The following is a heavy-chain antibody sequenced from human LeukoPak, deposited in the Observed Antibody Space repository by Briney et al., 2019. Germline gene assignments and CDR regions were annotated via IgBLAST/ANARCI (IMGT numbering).Heavy chain of an antibody. CDR1: GFTFSSYA. CDR2: IWYDGSNK. D-gene: IGHD1-26*01. CDR3: TGSSGSHEEFDY. Sequence: GGSLRLSCAASGFTFSSYAMHWVRQAPGKGLEWVAVIWYDGSNKYYADSVKGRFTISRDNSKNTLYLQMNSLRAEDTAVYYCTGSSGSHEEFDYWGQGTLVTVSS. J-gene: IGHJ4*02. V-gene: IGHV3-33*08.